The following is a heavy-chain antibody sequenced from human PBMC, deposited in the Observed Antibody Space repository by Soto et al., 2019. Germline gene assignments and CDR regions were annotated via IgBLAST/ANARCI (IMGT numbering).Heavy chain of an antibody. CDR3: ASQSIAARPVGAFDI. D-gene: IGHD6-6*01. CDR1: GYTFTSYG. Sequence: WAAVKVSCKASGYTFTSYGISWVRQAPGQGLEWMGWISAYNGNTNYAQKLQGRVTMTTDTSTSTAYMELRSLRSDDTAVYYCASQSIAARPVGAFDIWGQGTMVTV. J-gene: IGHJ3*02. V-gene: IGHV1-18*04. CDR2: ISAYNGNT.